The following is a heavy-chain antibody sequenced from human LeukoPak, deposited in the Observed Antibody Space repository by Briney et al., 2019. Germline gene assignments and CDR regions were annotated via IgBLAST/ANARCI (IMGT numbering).Heavy chain of an antibody. Sequence: PGGSLRLSCAASGFTFSNYWMSWVRQAPGKGLEWVANIKQDGSEKYYVDSAKGRFTISRNNAKNSLYLQMNSLRAEDTAVYYCARGRGSYSFDYWGQGTLVTVSS. J-gene: IGHJ4*02. V-gene: IGHV3-7*01. CDR2: IKQDGSEK. CDR3: ARGRGSYSFDY. CDR1: GFTFSNYW. D-gene: IGHD1-26*01.